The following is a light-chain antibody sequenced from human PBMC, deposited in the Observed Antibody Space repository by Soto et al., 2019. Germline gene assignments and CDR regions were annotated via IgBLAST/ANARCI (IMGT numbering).Light chain of an antibody. J-gene: IGKJ1*01. CDR3: QQYDSSPWT. V-gene: IGKV3-20*01. Sequence: EIVLTQSPGTLSLSPGERGTLSCRASQSISSNYLAWYQQKSGQAPRLLIYGASNRAIGITDRFSGSGSGTDFTLTISRLEPEDFALYFCQQYDSSPWTFGQGTKVESK. CDR1: QSISSNY. CDR2: GAS.